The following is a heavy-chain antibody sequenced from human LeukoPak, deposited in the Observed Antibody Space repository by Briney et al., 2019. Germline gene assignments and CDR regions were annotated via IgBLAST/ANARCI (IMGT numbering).Heavy chain of an antibody. CDR2: IKQDGSER. D-gene: IGHD1-26*01. Sequence: GGSLRLSCAASGFTFSSYWMSWVRQAPGKGLEWVANIKQDGSERNYVDSVKGRFTISRDNAKNSLYLQMNSLRVEDTAVYYCARDRLVAAGYYWSDPWGQGTLVTVSS. V-gene: IGHV3-7*01. CDR1: GFTFSSYW. CDR3: ARDRLVAAGYYWSDP. J-gene: IGHJ5*02.